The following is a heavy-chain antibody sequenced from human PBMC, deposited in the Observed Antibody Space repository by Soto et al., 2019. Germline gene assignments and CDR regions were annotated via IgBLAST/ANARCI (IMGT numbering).Heavy chain of an antibody. J-gene: IGHJ4*02. V-gene: IGHV3-48*02. CDR1: GFTFMSYS. D-gene: IGHD6-19*01. CDR2: IDSGSRTM. Sequence: EVQLVESGGDLVQPGGSLRLSCVVSGFTFMSYSMNWVRQAPGKGLEWISCIDSGSRTMDYAESVKGRFTISRDNAKNTLYLQMNSLRDEYTAVYYCAKDLSVAVAGALWGQGTLVTVSS. CDR3: AKDLSVAVAGAL.